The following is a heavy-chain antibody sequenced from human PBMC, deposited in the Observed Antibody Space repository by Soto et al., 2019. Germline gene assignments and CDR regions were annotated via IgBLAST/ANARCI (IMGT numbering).Heavy chain of an antibody. Sequence: PSETLSLTCTVSGGSISSYCWSWIRQPPGKGLEWIGYIYYSGSTNYNPSLKSRVTISVDTSKNQFSLKLSSVTAADTAVYYCARGLWDSSGWSSGAFDIWGQGTMVTVS. CDR1: GGSISSYC. J-gene: IGHJ3*02. CDR3: ARGLWDSSGWSSGAFDI. CDR2: IYYSGST. V-gene: IGHV4-59*01. D-gene: IGHD6-19*01.